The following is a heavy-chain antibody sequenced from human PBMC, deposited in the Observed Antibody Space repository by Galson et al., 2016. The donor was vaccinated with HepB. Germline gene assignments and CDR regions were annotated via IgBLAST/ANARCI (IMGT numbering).Heavy chain of an antibody. J-gene: IGHJ4*02. V-gene: IGHV4-39*07. CDR1: GGSISSSSYY. D-gene: IGHD3-10*01. CDR2: IYYSGST. CDR3: ARGRPMVRGVIGKYYFDY. Sequence: SETLSLTCTVSGGSISSSSYYWGWIRQPLGKGLEWIGSIYYSGSTYYNPSLKSRVTISVDTSKNQFSLKLSSVTAADTAVYYCARGRPMVRGVIGKYYFDYWGQGTLVTVSS.